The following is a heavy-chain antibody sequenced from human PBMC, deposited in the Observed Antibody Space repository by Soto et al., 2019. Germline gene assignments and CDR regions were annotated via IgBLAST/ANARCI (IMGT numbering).Heavy chain of an antibody. V-gene: IGHV4-59*01. CDR1: GGSISSYY. J-gene: IGHJ6*02. CDR3: ARDRIGGSYKYYYYYYGMDV. Sequence: PSETLSLTCTVSGGSISSYYWSRIRQPPGKGPEWIGYIYYSGSTNYNPSLKSRVTISVDTSKNQFSLKLSSVTAADTAVYYCARDRIGGSYKYYYYYYGMDVWGQGTTVTVSS. D-gene: IGHD1-26*01. CDR2: IYYSGST.